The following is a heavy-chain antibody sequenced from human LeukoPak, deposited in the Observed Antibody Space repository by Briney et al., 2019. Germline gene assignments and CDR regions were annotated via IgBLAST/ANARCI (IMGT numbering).Heavy chain of an antibody. D-gene: IGHD6-13*01. CDR2: VKSKTDGGTT. Sequence: GGSLRLSSAASGFTLSKAWMSCVRQAPGKGLEWVGRVKSKTDGGTTDYAAPVKGRFTISRDDSKNTLYLQMNSLKTEDTAVYYCTTDVRVIAAAGYYYYYYMDVWGKGTTVTVSS. CDR1: GFTLSKAW. V-gene: IGHV3-15*01. CDR3: TTDVRVIAAAGYYYYYYMDV. J-gene: IGHJ6*03.